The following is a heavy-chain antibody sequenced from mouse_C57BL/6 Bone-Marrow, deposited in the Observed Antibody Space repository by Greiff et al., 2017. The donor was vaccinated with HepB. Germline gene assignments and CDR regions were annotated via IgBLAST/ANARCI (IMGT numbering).Heavy chain of an antibody. V-gene: IGHV5-6*01. CDR2: ISSGGSYT. CDR1: GFTFSSYG. CDR3: ARHDAAHDY. Sequence: EVQVVESGGDLVKPGGSLKLSCAASGFTFSSYGMSWVRQTPDKRLEWVATISSGGSYTYYPDSVKGRFTIARDNAKNTLYLQVSSLKSEDTAMYYWARHDAAHDYWGQGTTLTVSS. J-gene: IGHJ2*01. D-gene: IGHD6-1*01.